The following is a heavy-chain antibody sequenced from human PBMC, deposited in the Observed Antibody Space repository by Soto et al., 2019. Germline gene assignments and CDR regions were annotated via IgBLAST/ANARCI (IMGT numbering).Heavy chain of an antibody. D-gene: IGHD2-2*01. V-gene: IGHV3-30-3*01. CDR3: ARIVSNCTSARCLDPLASYFSY. J-gene: IGHJ4*01. CDR2: ISYDGSNK. CDR1: RFTLSSYA. Sequence: GGSLRLSCAASRFTLSSYAMHWVRQAPGKGLEWVAVISYDGSNKYYADSVKGRFTISRDNSKNTLYLQMNSLRAEDTAVYYWARIVSNCTSARCLDPLASYFSYCGEGA.